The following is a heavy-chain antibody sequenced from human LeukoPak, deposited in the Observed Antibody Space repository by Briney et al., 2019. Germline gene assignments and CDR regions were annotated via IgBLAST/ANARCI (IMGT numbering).Heavy chain of an antibody. CDR3: ARPLLYYYGSASVSMDV. D-gene: IGHD3-10*01. J-gene: IGHJ6*02. CDR2: ISAYNGNT. V-gene: IGHV1-18*01. CDR1: GYTFTSYG. Sequence: ASVKVSCKASGYTFTSYGISWVRQAPGQGLEWMGWISAYNGNTNYAQKLQGRVTMTTDTSTSTAYMELRSLRSDDTAVYYCARPLLYYYGSASVSMDVWGQGTTVTVSS.